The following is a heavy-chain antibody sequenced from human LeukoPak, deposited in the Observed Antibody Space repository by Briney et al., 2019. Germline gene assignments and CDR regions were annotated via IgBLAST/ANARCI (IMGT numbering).Heavy chain of an antibody. V-gene: IGHV1-2*02. J-gene: IGHJ3*01. Sequence: ASVKVSCKASGYTFTGYSMHWVRQAAGQGLEWMGWINPNSGNTGYAQTFHDRVTMTRDTSISTAYMELSRLRSDDTAVYYCARRLVDSDDGYDVWGQGTMVAVS. CDR2: INPNSGNT. CDR1: GYTFTGYS. CDR3: ARRLVDSDDGYDV. D-gene: IGHD1-26*01.